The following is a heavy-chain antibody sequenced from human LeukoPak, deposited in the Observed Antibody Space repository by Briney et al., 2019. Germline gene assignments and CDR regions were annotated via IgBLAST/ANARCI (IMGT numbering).Heavy chain of an antibody. D-gene: IGHD3-10*01. J-gene: IGHJ4*02. CDR3: ALLWFGEYPSSFDY. Sequence: GGSLRLSCAASGFTFSSYAMSWVRQAPGKGLEWVSAISGSGGSTYYADSVKGRFTISRDNSKNTLYLQMNSLRAKDTAVYYCALLWFGEYPSSFDYWGQGTLVTVSS. V-gene: IGHV3-23*01. CDR1: GFTFSSYA. CDR2: ISGSGGST.